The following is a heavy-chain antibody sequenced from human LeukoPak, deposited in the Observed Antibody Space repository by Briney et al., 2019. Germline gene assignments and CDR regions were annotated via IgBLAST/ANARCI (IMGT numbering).Heavy chain of an antibody. CDR3: ARAADYYDSSLDD. D-gene: IGHD3-22*01. CDR2: ISAYNGNT. J-gene: IGHJ4*02. CDR1: GYTFTSYG. V-gene: IGHV1-18*01. Sequence: ASVKVSCKASGYTFTSYGITWVRQAPGQGLEWMGWISAYNGNTNYAQKFQGRVTMTTDSSTSTAYMELRSLRSDDTAVYYCARAADYYDSSLDDWGQGTLVTVSS.